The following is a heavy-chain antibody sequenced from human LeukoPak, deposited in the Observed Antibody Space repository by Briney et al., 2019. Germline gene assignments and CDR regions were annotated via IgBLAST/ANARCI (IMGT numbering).Heavy chain of an antibody. CDR2: INSDESST. CDR3: ARDGYGGFDY. J-gene: IGHJ4*02. D-gene: IGHD5-18*01. V-gene: IGHV3-74*01. Sequence: GGSLRLSCAASGFTFNRYWMYWVRQAPGKGLVLVSGINSDESSTTYADSVKGRFTISRDNAKDTLHLQMNSLRAEDTSVYYCARDGYGGFDYWGQGTLVTVSS. CDR1: GFTFNRYW.